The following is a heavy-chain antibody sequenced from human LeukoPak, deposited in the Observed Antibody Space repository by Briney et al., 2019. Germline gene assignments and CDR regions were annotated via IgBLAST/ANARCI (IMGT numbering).Heavy chain of an antibody. CDR3: ARLLRSTVTTGYFDY. J-gene: IGHJ4*02. Sequence: SETLSLTCAVYGGSFSGHYWSWIRQPPGKGLEWIGEINHSGSTNYNPSLKSRVTISVDTSKNQFSLKLSSVTAADTAVYYCARLLRSTVTTGYFDYWGQGTLVTVSS. CDR1: GGSFSGHY. D-gene: IGHD4-11*01. V-gene: IGHV4-34*01. CDR2: INHSGST.